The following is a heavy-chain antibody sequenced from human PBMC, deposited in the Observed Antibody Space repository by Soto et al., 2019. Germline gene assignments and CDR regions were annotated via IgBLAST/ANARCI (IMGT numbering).Heavy chain of an antibody. CDR1: GGSISSGGYY. CDR3: AGYEYYGSSGYYASDI. Sequence: SETLSLTCTVSGGSISSGGYYWSWIRQHPGKGLEWIGYIYYSGSTYYNPSLKSRVTISVDTSKNQFSLKLSSVTAADTAVYYCAGYEYYGSSGYYASDIWGQGTMVTVSS. J-gene: IGHJ3*02. D-gene: IGHD3-22*01. CDR2: IYYSGST. V-gene: IGHV4-31*03.